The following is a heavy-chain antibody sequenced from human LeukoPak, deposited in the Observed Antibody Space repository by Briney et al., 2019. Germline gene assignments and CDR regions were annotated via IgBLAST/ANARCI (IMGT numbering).Heavy chain of an antibody. D-gene: IGHD3-22*01. V-gene: IGHV3-49*03. Sequence: PGGSLRLSCTASGFTFGDYAMSWFRQAPGKGLEWVGFIRSKAYGGTTEYAASVKGRFTISRDDSKSIAYLQMNSLKTEDTAVYYCTRSDYYDSSGPPLYWGQGTLVTVSS. CDR2: IRSKAYGGTT. CDR3: TRSDYYDSSGPPLY. CDR1: GFTFGDYA. J-gene: IGHJ4*02.